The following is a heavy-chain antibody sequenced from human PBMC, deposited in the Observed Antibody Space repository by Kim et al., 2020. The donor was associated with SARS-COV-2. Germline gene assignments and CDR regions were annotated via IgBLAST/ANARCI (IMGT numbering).Heavy chain of an antibody. V-gene: IGHV3-23*01. Sequence: AESVKGRFTISRDNSKTTLYLQMNTLRAEDTAVYYCAKDLRFLEWLFFDYWGQGTLVTVSS. CDR3: AKDLRFLEWLFFDY. D-gene: IGHD3-3*01. J-gene: IGHJ4*02.